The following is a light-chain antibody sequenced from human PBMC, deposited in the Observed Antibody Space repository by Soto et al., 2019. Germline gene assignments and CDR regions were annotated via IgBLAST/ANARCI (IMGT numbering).Light chain of an antibody. Sequence: EIVLTQSPGTLSSSPGERATLSCRASQSLTSSYVAWYQQKPGQAPRLLIYAASSRATGIPDRFSGSGSGTDFTLTISRLEPEDFAMYYCQQYNNSPLTFGGGTKVEIK. J-gene: IGKJ4*01. CDR2: AAS. V-gene: IGKV3-20*01. CDR3: QQYNNSPLT. CDR1: QSLTSSY.